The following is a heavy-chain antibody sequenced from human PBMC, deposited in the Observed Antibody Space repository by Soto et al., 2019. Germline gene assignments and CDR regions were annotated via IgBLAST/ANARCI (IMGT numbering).Heavy chain of an antibody. Sequence: PGGSLRLSCAASGFTFSSSWMHWVRQAPGKGLVWVSRVSGDGSSTNYADSVKGRFTISRDNAKNTLYLQMNSLRAEDTAVYYCANPTVRIRFDYWGQRTLVPVSS. V-gene: IGHV3-74*01. CDR3: ANPTVRIRFDY. J-gene: IGHJ4*02. CDR1: GFTFSSSW. D-gene: IGHD5-18*01. CDR2: VSGDGSST.